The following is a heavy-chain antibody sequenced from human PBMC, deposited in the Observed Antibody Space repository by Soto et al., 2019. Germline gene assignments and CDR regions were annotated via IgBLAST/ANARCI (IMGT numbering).Heavy chain of an antibody. CDR2: MSSNGVGT. Sequence: EVQLAESGGGLAQPGGSLRLSCAASGFTLSGYAMDWVRQAPGKGLEYVSGMSSNGVGTYYAKSVQGRFTISRDNSKNTVYLQMGSLRPEDMAVYYCARRARPDFYYMDVWGKGTTVTVSS. V-gene: IGHV3-64*01. CDR3: ARRARPDFYYMDV. D-gene: IGHD6-6*01. J-gene: IGHJ6*03. CDR1: GFTLSGYA.